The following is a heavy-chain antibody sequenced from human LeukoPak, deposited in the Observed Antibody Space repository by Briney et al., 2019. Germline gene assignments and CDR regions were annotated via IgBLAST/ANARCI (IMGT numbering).Heavy chain of an antibody. J-gene: IGHJ4*02. Sequence: SVKVSCKASGGTFSSYAISWVRQAPGQGLEWMGGIIPIFGTANFAQKFQGRVTITTDESTSTAYMELSSLRSEDTAVYYCGSTDTGIAVAGSDYWGQGTLVTVSS. V-gene: IGHV1-69*05. CDR3: GSTDTGIAVAGSDY. CDR1: GGTFSSYA. CDR2: IIPIFGTA. D-gene: IGHD6-19*01.